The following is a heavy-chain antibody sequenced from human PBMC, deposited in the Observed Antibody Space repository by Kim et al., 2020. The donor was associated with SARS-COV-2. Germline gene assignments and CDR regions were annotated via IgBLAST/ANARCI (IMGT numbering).Heavy chain of an antibody. CDR1: GGSISSSSYY. J-gene: IGHJ6*02. V-gene: IGHV4-39*01. CDR3: AGGSGSYYSSVSVFSYYYYGMDV. CDR2: IYYSGCT. Sequence: SETLSLTCTVSGGSISSSSYYWGWIRQPPGKGLEWIGSIYYSGCTYYNPSLKSRVTISVDTSKNQFSLKLSSVTAADTAVYYCAGGSGSYYSSVSVFSYYYYGMDVWRQGTTVTVSS. D-gene: IGHD3-10*01.